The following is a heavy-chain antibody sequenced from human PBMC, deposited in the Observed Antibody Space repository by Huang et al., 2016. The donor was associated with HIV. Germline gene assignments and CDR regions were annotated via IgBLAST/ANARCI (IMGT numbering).Heavy chain of an antibody. CDR3: ARTKGEFDF. V-gene: IGHV1-18*04. J-gene: IGHJ4*02. CDR1: GYKFHIYE. Sequence: QIHLVQSGPEVKQPGASVKVSCKASGYKFHIYEITWVRQSPGPGREWMGWISCDNVSTSCAQKFQDRLTMTTDVSTSTAYLELRSLRLDDTAVYYCARTKGEFDFWGQGALVTVSS. CDR2: ISCDNVST. D-gene: IGHD3-16*01.